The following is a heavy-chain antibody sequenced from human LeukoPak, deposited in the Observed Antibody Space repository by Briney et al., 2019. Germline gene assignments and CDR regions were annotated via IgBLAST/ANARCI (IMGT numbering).Heavy chain of an antibody. CDR1: GFTFSGCA. V-gene: IGHV3-73*01. CDR2: IRSKANSYAT. D-gene: IGHD3-22*01. J-gene: IGHJ4*02. CDR3: TPLWDYYDSSGYFDY. Sequence: PGGSLRLSCAASGFTFSGCAMHWVRQASGKGVEWVGRIRSKANSYATAYAASVKGRFTISRDDSKNAAYLQMNSLKTEDTAVYYCTPLWDYYDSSGYFDYWGQGTLVTVSS.